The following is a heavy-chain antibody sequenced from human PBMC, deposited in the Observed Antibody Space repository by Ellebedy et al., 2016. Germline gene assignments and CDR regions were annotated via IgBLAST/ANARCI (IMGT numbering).Heavy chain of an antibody. CDR3: ARGSDRSSWYLNWFDP. D-gene: IGHD6-13*01. CDR1: GFTFGDYA. CDR2: IRSKAYGGTT. J-gene: IGHJ5*02. Sequence: GGSLRLSCTASGFTFGDYAMSWFRQAPGKGLEWVGFIRSKAYGGTTEYAASVKGRFTISRDDSKSIAYLQMNSLRAEDTAVYYCARGSDRSSWYLNWFDPWGQGTLVTVSS. V-gene: IGHV3-49*03.